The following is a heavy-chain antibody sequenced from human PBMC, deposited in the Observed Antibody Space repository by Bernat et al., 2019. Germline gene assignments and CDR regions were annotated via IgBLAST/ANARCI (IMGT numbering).Heavy chain of an antibody. D-gene: IGHD5-24*01. CDR3: ARDLPRPDDYYYYGMDV. Sequence: EVQLVESGGGLVQPGGSLRLSCAASGFTVSSNYMSWVRQAPGKGLEWVSVIYSGGSTYYADSVNGRFTISRDNSKNTLYLQMNSLRAEDTAVYYCARDLPRPDDYYYYGMDVWGQGTTVTVSS. CDR1: GFTVSSNY. CDR2: IYSGGST. J-gene: IGHJ6*02. V-gene: IGHV3-66*02.